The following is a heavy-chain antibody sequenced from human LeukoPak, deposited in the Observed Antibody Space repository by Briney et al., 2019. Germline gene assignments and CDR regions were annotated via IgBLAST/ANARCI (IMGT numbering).Heavy chain of an antibody. D-gene: IGHD5-12*01. CDR3: ARDRPVVATISHPDY. J-gene: IGHJ4*02. Sequence: GASVKVSCKASGYTFTSYGISWVRQAPGQGLEWMGWISAYNGNTNYAQKLQGRVTMTTDTSTSTAYMELRSLRSDDTAVYYCARDRPVVATISHPDYWCQGTLVTVSS. V-gene: IGHV1-18*01. CDR2: ISAYNGNT. CDR1: GYTFTSYG.